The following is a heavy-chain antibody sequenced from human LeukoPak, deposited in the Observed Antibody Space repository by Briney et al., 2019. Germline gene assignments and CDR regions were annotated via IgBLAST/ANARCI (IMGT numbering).Heavy chain of an antibody. D-gene: IGHD2-2*01. CDR2: INGGGDAT. J-gene: IGHJ3*01. CDR3: ARCTASCYANAFDV. CDR1: GFTFNNNA. V-gene: IGHV3-23*01. Sequence: AGGSLRLSCATSGFTFNNNAMSWVRQAPGKGLEWVSAINGGGDATEYADSVKGRFTTSRDNSKNTLYLQMNSLRPDDTAVYYCARCTASCYANAFDVWGQGTLLTVSS.